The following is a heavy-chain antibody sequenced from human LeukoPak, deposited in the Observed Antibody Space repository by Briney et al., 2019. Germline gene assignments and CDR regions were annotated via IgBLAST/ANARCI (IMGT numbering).Heavy chain of an antibody. D-gene: IGHD4-17*01. CDR3: ASFSLSTPTKDYFDY. Sequence: PGGSLRLSCAASGFTFSSYAMRWVRQAPGKGLEWVAAICCGGSSIYYADSVKGRFTISRDNSKNTLYLQMYSLRAEDTAVYYCASFSLSTPTKDYFDYWGQGTLVTVSS. J-gene: IGHJ4*02. V-gene: IGHV3-30*03. CDR1: GFTFSSYA. CDR2: ICCGGSSI.